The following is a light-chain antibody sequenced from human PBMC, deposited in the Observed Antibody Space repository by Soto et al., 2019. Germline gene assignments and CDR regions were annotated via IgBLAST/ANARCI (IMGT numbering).Light chain of an antibody. V-gene: IGKV1-5*03. CDR2: KAS. CDR3: QQCSSYPWT. J-gene: IGKJ1*01. Sequence: DIQMTQSPSTLSASVGDRVTITCRASQSISSWLAWDQQKPGKAPKLLIYKASSLQSGVPARFSGSGSGTEFTLTISSLQADDFAAYYCQQCSSYPWTFGQGTKVEIK. CDR1: QSISSW.